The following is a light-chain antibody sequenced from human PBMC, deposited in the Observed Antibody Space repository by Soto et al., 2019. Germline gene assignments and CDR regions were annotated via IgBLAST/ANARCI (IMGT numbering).Light chain of an antibody. CDR1: QSISSW. Sequence: SKSNQAPSTRSASMGDRGTITSLSSQSISSWLAWYQQKPGKAPNLLIYKASSLESGVPSRFSGSGSGTEFTLTIGSLQPDDFATYYYQHYNSYRWAFGQGTEVDI. CDR2: KAS. J-gene: IGKJ1*01. CDR3: QHYNSYRWA. V-gene: IGKV1-5*03.